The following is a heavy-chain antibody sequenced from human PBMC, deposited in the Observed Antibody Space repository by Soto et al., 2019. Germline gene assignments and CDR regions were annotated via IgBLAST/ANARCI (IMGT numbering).Heavy chain of an antibody. Sequence: SSETLSLTCTFSGCSISSGNYYWSWIRQPPGKGLEWIGFISYSGSTYYNPSLKSRVTISVDTSKNQFSLKLSSVTAADTAVYYCARGRYYYGSGSQGIYFDYWGQGTLVTVS. V-gene: IGHV4-30-4*01. D-gene: IGHD3-10*01. CDR1: GCSISSGNYY. CDR2: ISYSGST. CDR3: ARGRYYYGSGSQGIYFDY. J-gene: IGHJ4*02.